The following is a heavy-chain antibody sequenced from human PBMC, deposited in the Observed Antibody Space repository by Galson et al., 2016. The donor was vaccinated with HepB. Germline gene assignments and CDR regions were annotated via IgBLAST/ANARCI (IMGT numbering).Heavy chain of an antibody. CDR1: GFTFSSYG. Sequence: SLRLSCAASGFTFSSYGMHWVRQAPGKGLEWVSIVSYDGGYAYYADSVKGRFTVSRDNSRNTLYLQMNSLRPEDTALYYCAKTAPPMVWLRSAYFDYWGQGTLVTVSS. CDR2: VSYDGGYA. J-gene: IGHJ4*02. CDR3: AKTAPPMVWLRSAYFDY. V-gene: IGHV3-30*18. D-gene: IGHD4/OR15-4a*01.